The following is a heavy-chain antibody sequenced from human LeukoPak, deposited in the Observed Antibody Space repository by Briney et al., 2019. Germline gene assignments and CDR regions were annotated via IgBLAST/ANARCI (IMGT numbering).Heavy chain of an antibody. V-gene: IGHV1-69*01. CDR2: IIPIFGTA. CDR3: ARDRWGYSSYYYYMDV. J-gene: IGHJ6*03. CDR1: GGTFSSYA. Sequence: GPSVKVSCKASGGTFSSYAISWVRQAPGQGLEWIGGIIPIFGTANYAQKFQGRVTITADESTSTAYMELSSLRSEDTAVYYCARDRWGYSSYYYYMDVWGKGTTVTVSS. D-gene: IGHD6-13*01.